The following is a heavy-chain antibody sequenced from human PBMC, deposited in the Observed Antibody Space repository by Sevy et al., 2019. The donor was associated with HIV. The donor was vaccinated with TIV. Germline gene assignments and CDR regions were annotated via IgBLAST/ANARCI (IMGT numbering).Heavy chain of an antibody. CDR1: GGTFSSYA. CDR3: ARIRVGKDYYDSSGYYPYYYYGMDV. J-gene: IGHJ6*02. Sequence: ASVKVSCKASGGTFSSYAISWVRQAPGQGLEWMGGIIPIFGTANYAQKFQGRVTITADESTSTAYMELSSLRSEDTALYYCARIRVGKDYYDSSGYYPYYYYGMDVWGQGTTVTVSS. D-gene: IGHD3-22*01. CDR2: IIPIFGTA. V-gene: IGHV1-69*13.